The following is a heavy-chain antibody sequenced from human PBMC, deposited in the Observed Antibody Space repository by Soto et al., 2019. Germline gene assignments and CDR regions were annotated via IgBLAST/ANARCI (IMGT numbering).Heavy chain of an antibody. CDR3: ARGSIYDILTGTDY. CDR2: ISAYNGNT. J-gene: IGHJ4*02. CDR1: GYTFTSYG. V-gene: IGHV1-18*01. D-gene: IGHD3-9*01. Sequence: ASVKVSCKASGYTFTSYGISWVRQAPGQGLEWMGWISAYNGNTNYAQKLQGRVTMTTDTSTSTAYMELRSLRSDDTAVNYCARGSIYDILTGTDYWGQGTLVTVSS.